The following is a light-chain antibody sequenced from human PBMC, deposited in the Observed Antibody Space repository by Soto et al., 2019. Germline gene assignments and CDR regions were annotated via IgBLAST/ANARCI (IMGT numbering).Light chain of an antibody. CDR3: RQHRSKRPIT. V-gene: IGKV3-11*01. J-gene: IGKJ5*01. CDR1: HRDRTY. CDR2: DPS. Sequence: VLTQSPATLSLSPGERATLSCRASHRDRTYLSCYQDNPGHAPRLLIYDPSRRAAGGTARFSGSGSGTDFSPTTSSQVPAEFAPYYCRQHRSKRPITFGQGTRLEIK.